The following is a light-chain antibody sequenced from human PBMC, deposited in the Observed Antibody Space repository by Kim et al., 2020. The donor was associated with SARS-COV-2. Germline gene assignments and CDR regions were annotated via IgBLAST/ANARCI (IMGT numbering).Light chain of an antibody. CDR1: QSISSW. CDR2: KAS. V-gene: IGKV1-5*03. CDR3: QQYNSYWYS. J-gene: IGKJ2*03. Sequence: DIQMTQSPSTLSASVGDRVTITCRASQSISSWLAWYQQKPGKAPKLLIYKASSLESGVPSRFSGSGSGTEFTLTISSLQPDDFATYYCQQYNSYWYSFGQGNKLEI.